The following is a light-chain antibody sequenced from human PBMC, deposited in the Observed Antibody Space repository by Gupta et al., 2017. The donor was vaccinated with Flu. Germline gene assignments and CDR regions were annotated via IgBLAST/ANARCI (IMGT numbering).Light chain of an antibody. CDR2: KAS. Sequence: IQMTQSPSTLSASVGDRVTITCRASQSISNWLAWYQQKPGKAPKLLIYKASTLESGVPSRFSGSGSGTEFTLTISSLHPDDFATYYCQQYNNWLDSFGPGTKLEVK. CDR3: QQYNNWLDS. J-gene: IGKJ2*01. CDR1: QSISNW. V-gene: IGKV1-5*03.